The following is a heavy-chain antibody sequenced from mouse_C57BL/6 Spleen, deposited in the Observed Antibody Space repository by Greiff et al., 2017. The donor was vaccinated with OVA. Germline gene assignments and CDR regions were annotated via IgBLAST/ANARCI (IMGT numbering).Heavy chain of an antibody. V-gene: IGHV1-64*01. J-gene: IGHJ2*01. CDR2: IHPNSGST. Sequence: QVQLKQPGAELVKPGASVKLSCKASGYTFTSYWMHWVKQRPGQGLEWIGMIHPNSGSTNYNEKFKSKATLTVDKSSSTAYMQLSSLTSEDSAVYYGARSGLYYFDDWGQGTTLTVSS. CDR1: GYTFTSYW. CDR3: ARSGLYYFDD. D-gene: IGHD3-1*01.